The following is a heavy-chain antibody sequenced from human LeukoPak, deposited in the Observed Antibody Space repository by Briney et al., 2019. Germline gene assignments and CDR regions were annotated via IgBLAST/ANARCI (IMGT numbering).Heavy chain of an antibody. V-gene: IGHV4-59*11. CDR2: IQYSGST. CDR3: ARDSGLGYCSTTSCSYGLDV. CDR1: GGSISSHY. D-gene: IGHD2-2*01. J-gene: IGHJ6*02. Sequence: SETLSLTCTVSGGSISSHYWTWIRQPPGKGLEWIGNIQYSGSTNFNPSLKSRVTVSVDTSKNQVSLKLRSVTAADTAVYYCARDSGLGYCSTTSCSYGLDVWGQGTTVFVS.